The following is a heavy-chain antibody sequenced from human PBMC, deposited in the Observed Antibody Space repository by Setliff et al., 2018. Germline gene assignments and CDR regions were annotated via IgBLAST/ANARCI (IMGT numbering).Heavy chain of an antibody. D-gene: IGHD3-22*01. CDR3: ARQGRGAVIRYYYYDYYMDV. V-gene: IGHV3-20*04. J-gene: IGHJ6*03. Sequence: PGGSLRLSCAASGFTSDDYDMNWVRQAPGKGLEWVSGINWNGGSTSYADSVKGRFTISRDNATNSLYLQMNSLRAEDTALYYCARQGRGAVIRYYYYDYYMDVWGKGTTVTVSS. CDR2: INWNGGST. CDR1: GFTSDDYD.